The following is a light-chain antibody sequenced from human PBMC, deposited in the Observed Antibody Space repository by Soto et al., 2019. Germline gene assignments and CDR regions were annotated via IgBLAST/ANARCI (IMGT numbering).Light chain of an antibody. CDR1: QGVNTH. V-gene: IGKV3D-11*01. CDR3: QHEFT. CDR2: DAT. J-gene: IGKJ3*01. Sequence: EIVLTQSPATLSLSPGERATLSCRASQGVNTHLAWYHQKPGQAPRLLIYDATNRATGIPARFSGSGPGTDFTLTISSLGPEDFAVYYCQHEFTFGPGTQVDVK.